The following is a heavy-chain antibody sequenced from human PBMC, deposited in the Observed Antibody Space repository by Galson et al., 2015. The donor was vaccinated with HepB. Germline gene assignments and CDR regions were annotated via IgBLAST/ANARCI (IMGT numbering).Heavy chain of an antibody. Sequence: SLRLSCAASGFAFSNAWMSWVRQAPGKGLEWVGRIKSKTDGGTTDYAAPVKGRFTISRDDSKNTLYLQMNSLKTEDTAVYYCTSGIAAAGLDAFDIWGQGTMVTVSS. V-gene: IGHV3-15*01. CDR1: GFAFSNAW. D-gene: IGHD6-13*01. CDR2: IKSKTDGGTT. CDR3: TSGIAAAGLDAFDI. J-gene: IGHJ3*02.